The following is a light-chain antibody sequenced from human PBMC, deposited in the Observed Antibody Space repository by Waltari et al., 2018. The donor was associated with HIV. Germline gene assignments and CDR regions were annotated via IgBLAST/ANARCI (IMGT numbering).Light chain of an antibody. CDR3: AAWDDNRNAVV. CDR2: SNN. J-gene: IGLJ2*01. CDR1: SSNIGSNT. Sequence: QSVLTQPPSASGTPGQRVAISFSGSSSNIGSNTITWYQQLSGTAPKLLINSNNQRPSGVPNRFSGSKSGTSGSLAISGLQSEDEADYYCAAWDDNRNAVVFGGGTKLTVL. V-gene: IGLV1-44*01.